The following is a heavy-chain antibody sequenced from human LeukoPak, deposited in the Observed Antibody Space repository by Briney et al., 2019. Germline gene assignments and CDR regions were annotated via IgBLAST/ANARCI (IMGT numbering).Heavy chain of an antibody. J-gene: IGHJ4*02. V-gene: IGHV3-30*01. CDR1: GFTFSSYA. CDR2: MSYDGSNK. CDR3: ARDSSSSDFLFDY. D-gene: IGHD6-6*01. Sequence: PGGSLRLSCAASGFTFSSYAMHWVRQAPGKGLEWVAVMSYDGSNKYYADSVKGRFTISRDNSKNTLYLQMNSLRAEDAAVYYCARDSSSSDFLFDYWGQGTLVTVSS.